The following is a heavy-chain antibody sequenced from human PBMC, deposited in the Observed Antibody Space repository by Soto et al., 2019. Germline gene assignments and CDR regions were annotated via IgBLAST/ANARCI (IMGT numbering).Heavy chain of an antibody. CDR3: AREYSYGLTDY. D-gene: IGHD5-18*01. CDR1: GGSVISSTHY. Sequence: SETLSLTCTVSGGSVISSTHYWSWIRQPPGKGLEWIGYIYYSGSTNYNPSLKSRVTISVDTSKNQFSLKLSSVTAADTAVYYCAREYSYGLTDYWGQGTLVTGSS. J-gene: IGHJ4*02. CDR2: IYYSGST. V-gene: IGHV4-61*01.